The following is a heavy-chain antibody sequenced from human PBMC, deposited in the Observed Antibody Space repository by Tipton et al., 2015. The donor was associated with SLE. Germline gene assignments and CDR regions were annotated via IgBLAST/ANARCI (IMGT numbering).Heavy chain of an antibody. CDR3: ARGDPQGLEPFYY. CDR2: IYHSGST. CDR1: GGSMSTYY. J-gene: IGHJ4*02. V-gene: IGHV4-59*01. D-gene: IGHD1-1*01. Sequence: TLSLTCTVSGGSMSTYYWSWIRQPPGKGLEWIGYIYHSGSTNYNPSLRSRVTISVDTSKNQLSLQLRSVTTADTAVYYCARGDPQGLEPFYYWGQGTLVTVSS.